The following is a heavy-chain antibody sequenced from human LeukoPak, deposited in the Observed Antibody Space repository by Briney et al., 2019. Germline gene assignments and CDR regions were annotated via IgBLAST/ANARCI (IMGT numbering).Heavy chain of an antibody. CDR3: AKDQSFWFGELHNWFDP. V-gene: IGHV3-23*01. Sequence: GGSLRLSCAVSGFTFNTYAMSWVRQAPGKGLEWVSAISGSGGSTYYADSVKGRFTISRDNSKNTLYLQMNSLRAEDTAVYYCAKDQSFWFGELHNWFDPWGQGTLVTVSS. CDR2: ISGSGGST. J-gene: IGHJ5*02. CDR1: GFTFNTYA. D-gene: IGHD3-10*01.